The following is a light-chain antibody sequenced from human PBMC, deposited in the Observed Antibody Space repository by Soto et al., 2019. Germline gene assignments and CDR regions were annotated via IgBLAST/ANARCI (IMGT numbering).Light chain of an antibody. CDR2: EVS. Sequence: QSALTQPASVSGSPGQSITISCTGTSSDVGGYNYVSWYQQHPGKAPKLMIYEVSSRPSGVSNRFSGSKSGNTASLTISGLRAEDEADYYCQSYDNILSGPLFGGGTKLTVL. V-gene: IGLV2-14*01. J-gene: IGLJ3*02. CDR1: SSDVGGYNY. CDR3: QSYDNILSGPL.